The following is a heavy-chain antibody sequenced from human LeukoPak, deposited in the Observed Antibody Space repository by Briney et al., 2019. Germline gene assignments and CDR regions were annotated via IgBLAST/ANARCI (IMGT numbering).Heavy chain of an antibody. CDR3: ARDPASGTYTEFDY. J-gene: IGHJ4*02. V-gene: IGHV1-8*01. CDR2: MNPNSGNT. D-gene: IGHD1-26*01. Sequence: ASVKVSCKASGYTFTSYDINWVRQATGQGLEWMGWMNPNSGNTGYAQKFQGRVTMTRDTSTGTVYMELSSLRSEDTAVYYCARDPASGTYTEFDYWGQGTLVTVSS. CDR1: GYTFTSYD.